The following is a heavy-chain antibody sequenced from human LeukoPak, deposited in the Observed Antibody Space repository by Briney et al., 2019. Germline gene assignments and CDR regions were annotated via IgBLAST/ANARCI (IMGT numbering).Heavy chain of an antibody. CDR2: IFNSGTT. CDR1: GGSITSSY. Sequence: PSETLSLTCSVSGGSITSSYWNWIRQAPGKGLEWIGYIFNSGTTQYNPSLKSRVAIALDTSKNQFSLKLSSVTAADTAVYYCARAGIVDAFGVWGQGTMVTVSS. V-gene: IGHV4-59*01. J-gene: IGHJ3*01. CDR3: ARAGIVDAFGV. D-gene: IGHD1-14*01.